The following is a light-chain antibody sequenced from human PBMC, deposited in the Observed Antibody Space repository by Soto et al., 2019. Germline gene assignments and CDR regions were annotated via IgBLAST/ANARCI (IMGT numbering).Light chain of an antibody. Sequence: IQMTQSPSSLSASVGDRVTITCRASQDISNYLAWYQQKPGKVPELLIYGASSLQSGVPPRFSGSGSGTDFTLTICSLQPEDFATYCCQMYNRAPYTVGQGTKLDI. CDR3: QMYNRAPYT. CDR1: QDISNY. J-gene: IGKJ2*01. CDR2: GAS. V-gene: IGKV1-27*01.